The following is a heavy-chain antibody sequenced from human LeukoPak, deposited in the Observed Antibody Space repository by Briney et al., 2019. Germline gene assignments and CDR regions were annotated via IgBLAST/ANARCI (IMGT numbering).Heavy chain of an antibody. CDR2: ISAYTGNT. V-gene: IGHV1-18*01. CDR3: ARRSHCGADCIFDY. Sequence: ASVKVSCKTSGYTFNSYGISWVRQAPGQGLEWMGWISAYTGNTKYIQKLQGRVTMTTDTSTSTAYMELRSLRSDDTAVYYCARRSHCGADCIFDYWGQGTLVTVSS. CDR1: GYTFNSYG. D-gene: IGHD2-21*02. J-gene: IGHJ4*02.